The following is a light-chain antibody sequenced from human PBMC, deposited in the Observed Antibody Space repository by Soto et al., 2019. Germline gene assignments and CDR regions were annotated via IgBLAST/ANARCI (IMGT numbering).Light chain of an antibody. Sequence: EIVMTQSPATLSVSPGERATLSCRASQSVSSNLAWYQQKPGQGPRFLIFHASIRATGIPARFSGSGSGTEFPLTISSLQSEDFAVYYCQHYNNWPYTFGQGTKLDIK. CDR3: QHYNNWPYT. J-gene: IGKJ2*01. CDR2: HAS. CDR1: QSVSSN. V-gene: IGKV3-15*01.